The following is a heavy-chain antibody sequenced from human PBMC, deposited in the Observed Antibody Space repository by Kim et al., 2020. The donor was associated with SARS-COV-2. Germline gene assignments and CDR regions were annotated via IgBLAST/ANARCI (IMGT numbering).Heavy chain of an antibody. Sequence: YNPSPKSRLAISADTSKNQFFLTLTSVTAADTAVYFCARAVSAALLYYFDSWGQGVLVTVSS. D-gene: IGHD2-21*01. CDR3: ARAVSAALLYYFDS. V-gene: IGHV4-31*02. J-gene: IGHJ4*02.